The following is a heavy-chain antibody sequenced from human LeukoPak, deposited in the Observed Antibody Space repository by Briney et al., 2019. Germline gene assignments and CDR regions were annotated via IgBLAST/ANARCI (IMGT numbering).Heavy chain of an antibody. Sequence: PGRSLRLSCAASGFTFSSYGMHWVRQAPGKGLEWVAVISYDGSNKYYADSVKGRFTISRDNSKNTLYLQMNSLRAEDTAVFYCAKDVGSREPVRISYGMDVWGQGTTVTVSS. V-gene: IGHV3-30*18. D-gene: IGHD1-14*01. CDR1: GFTFSSYG. CDR3: AKDVGSREPVRISYGMDV. J-gene: IGHJ6*02. CDR2: ISYDGSNK.